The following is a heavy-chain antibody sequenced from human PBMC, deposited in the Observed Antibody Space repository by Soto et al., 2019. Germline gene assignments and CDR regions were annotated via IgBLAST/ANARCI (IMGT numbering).Heavy chain of an antibody. CDR2: ISSSGSPI. CDR3: ARGQYSCWGGYFDY. V-gene: IGHV3-48*03. CDR1: GFTFSSYE. J-gene: IGHJ4*02. Sequence: PGGSLRLSCAASGFTFSSYEMNWVRQAPGKGLEWVSYISSSGSPIYYADSVKGRFTISRDNAKNSLYLQMNSLRAEDTAVYYRARGQYSCWGGYFDYWGQETLVTVSS. D-gene: IGHD3-16*01.